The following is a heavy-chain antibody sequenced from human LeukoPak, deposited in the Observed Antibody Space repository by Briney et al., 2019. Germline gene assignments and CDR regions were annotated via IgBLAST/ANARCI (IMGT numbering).Heavy chain of an antibody. D-gene: IGHD4-23*01. J-gene: IGHJ6*02. CDR1: GGTFSSYA. CDR2: IITIFGTA. Sequence: SVKVSCKASGGTFSSYAISWVRQAPGQGLEWMGGIITIFGTANYAQKFQGRVTITTGESTSTAYMELSSLRSEDTAVYYCARDRFSGGNPYYYYYGMDVWGQGTTVTVSS. V-gene: IGHV1-69*05. CDR3: ARDRFSGGNPYYYYYGMDV.